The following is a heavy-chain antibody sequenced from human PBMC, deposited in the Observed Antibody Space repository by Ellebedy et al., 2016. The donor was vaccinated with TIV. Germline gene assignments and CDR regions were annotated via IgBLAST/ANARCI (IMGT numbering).Heavy chain of an antibody. CDR2: IIPIFGTA. J-gene: IGHJ4*02. CDR1: GGTFSSYA. V-gene: IGHV1-69*13. D-gene: IGHD3-22*01. CDR3: ARDAYYDSSGY. Sequence: AASVKVSCKASGGTFSSYAISWVRQAPGQGLEWMGGIIPIFGTANYAQKFQGRVTITADESTSTAYMELSSLRSEDTAVYYCARDAYYDSSGYWGQGTLVTVSS.